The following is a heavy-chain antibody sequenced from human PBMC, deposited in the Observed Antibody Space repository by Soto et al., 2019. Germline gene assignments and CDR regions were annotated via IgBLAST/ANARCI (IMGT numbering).Heavy chain of an antibody. V-gene: IGHV1-18*01. D-gene: IGHD3-16*01. CDR1: GYTFTSYG. CDR2: ISAYNGNT. Sequence: ASVKVSCKASGYTFTSYGISWVRQAPGQGLEWMGWISAYNGNTNYAQKLQGRVTMTTDTSTSIAYMELRSLRSDDTAVYYCARDTSHWGSYSQALDYWGQGTLVTVSS. J-gene: IGHJ4*02. CDR3: ARDTSHWGSYSQALDY.